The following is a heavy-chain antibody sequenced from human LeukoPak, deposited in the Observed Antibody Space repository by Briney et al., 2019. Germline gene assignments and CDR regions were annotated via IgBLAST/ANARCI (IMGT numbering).Heavy chain of an antibody. V-gene: IGHV1-46*01. CDR1: GYTFTSYY. CDR2: INPSGGST. J-gene: IGHJ5*02. CDR3: ARGDLGAAGRSNWFVP. D-gene: IGHD6-13*01. Sequence: AASVKVSCKASGYTFTSYYMHWVRQAPGQGLEWMGIINPSGGSTSDEQKFQGRVTRTRDMCTSTVYMELSSLRSEDTAVYYWARGDLGAAGRSNWFVPWGEGTLVTVSS.